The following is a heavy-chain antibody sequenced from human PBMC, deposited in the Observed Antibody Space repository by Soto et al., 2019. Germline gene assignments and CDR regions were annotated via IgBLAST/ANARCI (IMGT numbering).Heavy chain of an antibody. J-gene: IGHJ4*02. V-gene: IGHV5-51*01. CDR3: ARLEGDIVVVPAASETYYFDY. D-gene: IGHD2-2*01. Sequence: PGESLKISCKGSGYSFTSYWIGWVRQMPGKGLEWMGIIYPGDSDTRYSPSFQGQVTISADKSISTAYLQWSSLKASDTAMYYCARLEGDIVVVPAASETYYFDYRGQGTLVTVSS. CDR2: IYPGDSDT. CDR1: GYSFTSYW.